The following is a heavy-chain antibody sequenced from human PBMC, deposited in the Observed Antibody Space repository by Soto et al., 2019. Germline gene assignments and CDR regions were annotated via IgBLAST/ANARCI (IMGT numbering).Heavy chain of an antibody. Sequence: QVQLQESGPGMVKPSQTLSLTCTVSGGSISTGGYYWTWIRQHPGKGLEWIGYIYYSGSTYYNPSLKSRVTISVDTSNNQFSLKLSSVTAADTAVYYCARGLSVTLFDNWGQGTLVTVSS. CDR1: GGSISTGGYY. CDR2: IYYSGST. V-gene: IGHV4-31*03. D-gene: IGHD4-17*01. J-gene: IGHJ4*02. CDR3: ARGLSVTLFDN.